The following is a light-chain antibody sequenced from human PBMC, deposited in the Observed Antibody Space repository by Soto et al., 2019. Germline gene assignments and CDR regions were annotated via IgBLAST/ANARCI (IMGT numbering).Light chain of an antibody. V-gene: IGLV4-69*01. CDR3: QTWGTGIWV. J-gene: IGLJ3*02. CDR1: SGHSSYA. Sequence: QLVLTQSPSASASLGASVKLTCTLSSGHSSYAIAWHQQQPEKGPRYLMRLNSDGSHTKGDGIPDRFSGSSSGAERYLTISSLXSEDXXDYYCQTWGTGIWVFGGGTKLTVL. CDR2: LNSDGSH.